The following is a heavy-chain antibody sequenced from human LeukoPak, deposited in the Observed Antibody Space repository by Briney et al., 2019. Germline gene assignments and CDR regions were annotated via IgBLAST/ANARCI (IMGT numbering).Heavy chain of an antibody. CDR1: GYTFTSYG. CDR3: ARGLITWGYCSSTSCYTFEFDP. V-gene: IGHV1-18*01. Sequence: ASVKVSCKASGYTFTSYGISWVRQAPGQGLEWMGWISAYNGNTNYAQKLQGRVTMTTDTSTSTAYMELRSLRSDDTAVYYCARGLITWGYCSSTSCYTFEFDPWGQGTLVTVSS. CDR2: ISAYNGNT. J-gene: IGHJ5*02. D-gene: IGHD2-2*02.